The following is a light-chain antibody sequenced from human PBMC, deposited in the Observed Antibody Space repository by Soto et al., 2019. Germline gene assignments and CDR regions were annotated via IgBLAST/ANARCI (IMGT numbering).Light chain of an antibody. CDR3: QQSRSTPYT. CDR2: AAS. J-gene: IGKJ2*01. V-gene: IGKV1-39*01. CDR1: QSIDTN. Sequence: DIQMTQSPSSLSASFGDRVTLTCRASQSIDTNLNWYQQKPGPAPKLLMYAASTLHSGVPSRFSGSGSGTDFTLTISRLQREDFANYFCQQSRSTPYTFGQGTKLEI.